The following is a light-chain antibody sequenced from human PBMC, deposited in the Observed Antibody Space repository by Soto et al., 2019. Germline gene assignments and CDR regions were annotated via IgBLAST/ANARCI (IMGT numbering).Light chain of an antibody. J-gene: IGLJ1*01. CDR1: SSNIGADYD. CDR2: GNS. Sequence: QSVLTQPPSVSGAPGQRVTISCTGSSSNIGADYDVHWYQQLPGTAPKVLIHGNSNRPSGVPDRFSGSKSGTSASLAITGLQAEDEADYYCQSYDRSVSGYVFGTGTKVTVL. V-gene: IGLV1-40*01. CDR3: QSYDRSVSGYV.